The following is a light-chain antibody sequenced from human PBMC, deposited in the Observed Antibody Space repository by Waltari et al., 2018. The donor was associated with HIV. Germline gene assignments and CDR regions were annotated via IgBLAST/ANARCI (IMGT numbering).Light chain of an antibody. V-gene: IGLV2-11*01. Sequence: QSALTQPRSVSGSPGQSVTISCTGTSSNVGGDNYVAGYQHDAGTAAKALILDVSKRPYGLTERPSRFKSGNTASLAIFGLQAEHVADDDGCSYVGNYTCPYVFGAGTTVTVL. CDR2: DVS. CDR3: CSYVGNYTCPYV. CDR1: SSNVGGDNY. J-gene: IGLJ1*01.